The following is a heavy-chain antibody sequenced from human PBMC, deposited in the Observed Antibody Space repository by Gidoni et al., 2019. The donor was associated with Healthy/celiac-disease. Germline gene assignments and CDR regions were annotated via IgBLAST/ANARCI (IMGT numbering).Heavy chain of an antibody. CDR1: GFTFSSYS. J-gene: IGHJ4*02. CDR2: ISSSSSYI. Sequence: EVQLVESGGGLVKPGGYLRLSCAASGFTFSSYSMNWVRQAPGKWLEWVSSISSSSSYIYYADSVKGRFTISRDNAKNSLYLQMNSLRAEDTAVYYCARDGQYCSGGSCYYFDYWGQGTLVTVSS. CDR3: ARDGQYCSGGSCYYFDY. V-gene: IGHV3-21*01. D-gene: IGHD2-15*01.